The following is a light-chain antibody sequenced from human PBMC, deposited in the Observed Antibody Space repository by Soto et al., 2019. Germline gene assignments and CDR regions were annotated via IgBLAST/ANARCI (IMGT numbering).Light chain of an antibody. CDR1: SSDVGGYNY. V-gene: IGLV2-14*01. J-gene: IGLJ3*02. Sequence: QSALTQPASVSGSPGQSITISCTGTSSDVGGYNYVSWYQQHPGKAPKLMIYEVSHRPSGVSNRFSGSKSGNTASLTISGLQAEDEADYYCSSYTDRSSWVFGGGTKLTVL. CDR3: SSYTDRSSWV. CDR2: EVS.